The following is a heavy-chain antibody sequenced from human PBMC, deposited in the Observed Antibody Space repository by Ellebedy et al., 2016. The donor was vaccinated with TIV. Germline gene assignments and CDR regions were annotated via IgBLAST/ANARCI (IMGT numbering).Heavy chain of an antibody. J-gene: IGHJ4*02. CDR3: ASVAGSGQFNY. Sequence: SETLSLTCAVYGGSFSGYYWNWIRQPPGKGLEWIGEINHSGSTNYNPSLKSRVTISVDTSKNQFSLKLSSVTAADTAVYYCASVAGSGQFNYWGQGTLVTVSS. V-gene: IGHV4-34*01. CDR1: GGSFSGYY. D-gene: IGHD3-10*01. CDR2: INHSGST.